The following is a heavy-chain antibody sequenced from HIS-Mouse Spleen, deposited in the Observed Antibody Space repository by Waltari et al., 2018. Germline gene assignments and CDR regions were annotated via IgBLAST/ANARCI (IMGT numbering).Heavy chain of an antibody. CDR1: GGSISSYY. CDR2: IYYSGST. CDR3: AAPGYSSSWYAFDI. V-gene: IGHV4-59*08. Sequence: QVQLQESGPGLVKPSETLSLTCTVSGGSISSYYWSWIRQPPGKGLEWIGYIYYSGSTNYNPALKSRVTISVDTSKNQFSLKRSSVTAADTAVYYCAAPGYSSSWYAFDIWGQGTMVTVSS. J-gene: IGHJ3*02. D-gene: IGHD6-13*01.